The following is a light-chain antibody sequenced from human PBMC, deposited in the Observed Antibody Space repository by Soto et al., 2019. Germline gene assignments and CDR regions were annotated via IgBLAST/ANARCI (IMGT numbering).Light chain of an antibody. CDR3: QQRSNWYT. V-gene: IGKV3-11*01. J-gene: IGKJ2*01. Sequence: ETVLTQSPATLSLSPGESATLSCVASQSVSNYLAWYQQKPGQAPRLLIYDTSKRAPGIPVRFSGSRSGTDFTLTISSLEPEDFAIYFCQQRSNWYTFGQGTKLEMK. CDR1: QSVSNY. CDR2: DTS.